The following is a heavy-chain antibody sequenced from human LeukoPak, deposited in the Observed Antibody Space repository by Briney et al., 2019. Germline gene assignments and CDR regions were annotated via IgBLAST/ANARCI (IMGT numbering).Heavy chain of an antibody. CDR3: AKIPPPVTMVRGVSFDY. D-gene: IGHD3-10*01. CDR1: GFTFSSYG. CDR2: IWYDGSNK. V-gene: IGHV3-33*06. Sequence: GGSLRLSCAASGFTFSSYGMHWVRQAPGKGLEWVAVIWYDGSNKYYADSVKGRFTIFRDNSKNTLYLQMNSLRAEDTAVYYCAKIPPPVTMVRGVSFDYWGQGTLVTVSS. J-gene: IGHJ4*02.